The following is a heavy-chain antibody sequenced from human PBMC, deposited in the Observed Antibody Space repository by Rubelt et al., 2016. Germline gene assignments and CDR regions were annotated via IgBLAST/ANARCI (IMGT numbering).Heavy chain of an antibody. CDR2: IWSDGSNK. Sequence: VQLLESGGGVVQPGRSLRLSCAASGFTFSSYGMHWVRQTPGKGLESVALIWSDGSNKDYTDSVKGRFHISRDNAKKTLYLEINSLRVEDTAVYYCGRDWGKGDSFYIDVWGKGTTVTVSS. CDR3: GRDWGKGDSFYIDV. D-gene: IGHD2-21*01. J-gene: IGHJ6*03. V-gene: IGHV3-33*01. CDR1: GFTFSSYG.